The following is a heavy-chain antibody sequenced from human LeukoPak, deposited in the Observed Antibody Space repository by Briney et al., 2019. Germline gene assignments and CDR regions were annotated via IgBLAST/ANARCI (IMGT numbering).Heavy chain of an antibody. Sequence: SGGSLRLSCAASGFTFDDYAMHWVRPAQGKGLEWFSGISWNSGSIGYADSVKVRFTISRDNAKTSMYLNMISSGDQDMDLYCCSKDHLPAAAGTLDYWGQGTLVTVSS. CDR1: GFTFDDYA. CDR3: SKDHLPAAAGTLDY. CDR2: ISWNSGSI. V-gene: IGHV3-9*03. D-gene: IGHD6-13*01. J-gene: IGHJ4*02.